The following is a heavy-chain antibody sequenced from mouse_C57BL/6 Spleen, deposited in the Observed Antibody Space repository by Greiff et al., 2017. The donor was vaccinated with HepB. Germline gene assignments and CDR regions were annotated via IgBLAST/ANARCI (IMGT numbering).Heavy chain of an antibody. D-gene: IGHD1-1*01. J-gene: IGHJ1*03. CDR2: FYPGSGSI. V-gene: IGHV1-62-2*01. CDR3: ARRDGGGLITTVRGGFDG. CDR1: GYTFTEYT. Sequence: VQLQQSGAELVKPGASVKLSCTASGYTFTEYTIHWVKQRSGQGLEWIGWFYPGSGSIKYNEKFKDKATLTADKSSSTVYMELSRLTSEDSAVYCWARRDGGGLITTVRGGFDGWGTGTTVTVSS.